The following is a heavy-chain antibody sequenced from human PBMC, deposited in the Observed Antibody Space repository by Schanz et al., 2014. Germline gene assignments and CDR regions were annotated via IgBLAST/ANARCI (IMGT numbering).Heavy chain of an antibody. D-gene: IGHD6-19*01. CDR2: ISAYTNNT. Sequence: QVQLVQSWAEVKGPGASVKVSCEASRYTFNTYGLNWVRQAPGQGLEWMGWISAYTNNTNYAQKVQGRVTMTTDTSTGTAYMELRSLRSDDTAVYYCARGGYSSGWYDRDIAHFDYWGQGTLVTVSS. CDR3: ARGGYSSGWYDRDIAHFDY. J-gene: IGHJ4*02. CDR1: RYTFNTYG. V-gene: IGHV1-18*01.